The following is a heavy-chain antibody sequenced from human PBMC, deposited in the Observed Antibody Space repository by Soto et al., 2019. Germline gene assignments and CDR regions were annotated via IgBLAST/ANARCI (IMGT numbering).Heavy chain of an antibody. V-gene: IGHV5-51*01. CDR1: GYSFTSFW. CDR3: AKYCSGGSCYPYTETYYFDY. D-gene: IGHD2-15*01. CDR2: IYPGDSAT. Sequence: PGVLLRVSRKGSGYSFTSFWIGWVRQMPGKGLEWMGIIYPGDSATRYSPSFQGQVTISADKSISTAYLQWSTLKASDTAMYYCAKYCSGGSCYPYTETYYFDYWGQGTLVTVSS. J-gene: IGHJ4*02.